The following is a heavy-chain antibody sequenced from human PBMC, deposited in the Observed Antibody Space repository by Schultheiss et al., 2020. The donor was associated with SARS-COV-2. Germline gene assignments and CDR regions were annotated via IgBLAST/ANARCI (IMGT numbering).Heavy chain of an antibody. CDR1: GFSLSTSGVG. Sequence: SGPTLVKPTQTLTLTCTFSGFSLSTSGVGVGWIRQPPGKALEWLARIDWDDDKQYSPSLKSRLTITKDTSKNQVVLTMTNMDPVDTATYYCARGEMGDYFDYWGQGTLVTVSS. J-gene: IGHJ4*02. D-gene: IGHD5-24*01. CDR2: IDWDDDK. V-gene: IGHV2-5*02. CDR3: ARGEMGDYFDY.